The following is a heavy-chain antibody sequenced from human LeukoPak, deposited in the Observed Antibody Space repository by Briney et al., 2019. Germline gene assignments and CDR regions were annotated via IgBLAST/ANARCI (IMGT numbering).Heavy chain of an antibody. Sequence: GGSLRLSCAASGFTFSSYWMHWVRQAPGKGLVWVSRINSDGSSTSYADSVKGRFTISRDNAKNTLYLQMNSLRAEDTAVYYCARDRNYDYVWGSYRYDYFDYWGQGTLVTVSS. CDR3: ARDRNYDYVWGSYRYDYFDY. CDR2: INSDGSST. CDR1: GFTFSSYW. V-gene: IGHV3-74*01. D-gene: IGHD3-16*02. J-gene: IGHJ4*02.